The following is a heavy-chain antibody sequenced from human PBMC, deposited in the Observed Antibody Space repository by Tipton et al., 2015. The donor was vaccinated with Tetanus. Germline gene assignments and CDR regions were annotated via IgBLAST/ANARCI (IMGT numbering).Heavy chain of an antibody. J-gene: IGHJ4*02. V-gene: IGHV4-31*02. CDR3: ARDQARGARGWNYFDY. CDR2: IYNSGST. Sequence: LRLSCTVSGGSISTGGYYWSWIRQHPGKGLEWIGDIYNSGSTYYNPSLKSRVTISVDTSENHFSLKLNSVTAADTPVYFCARDQARGARGWNYFDYWGQGIQVTVSS. D-gene: IGHD1-26*01. CDR1: GGSISTGGYY.